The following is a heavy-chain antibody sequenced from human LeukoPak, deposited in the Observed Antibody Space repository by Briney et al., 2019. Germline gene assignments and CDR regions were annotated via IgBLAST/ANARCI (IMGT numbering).Heavy chain of an antibody. Sequence: SQTLSLTCALSGDSVSINSATWNWLRQSPSRGLEWLGRTYYRCKWYKYYAVSVKGRITINPDTSKNQFSLQLNSVTPEDTAVYYCARDYYDSSGYSHYDYWGQGTLVTVSS. CDR3: ARDYYDSSGYSHYDY. CDR1: GDSVSINSAT. CDR2: TYYRCKWYK. J-gene: IGHJ4*02. D-gene: IGHD3-22*01. V-gene: IGHV6-1*01.